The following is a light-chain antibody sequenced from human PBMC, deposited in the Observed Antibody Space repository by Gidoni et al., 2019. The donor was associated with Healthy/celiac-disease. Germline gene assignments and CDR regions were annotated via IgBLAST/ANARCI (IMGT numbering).Light chain of an antibody. V-gene: IGKV1-5*03. CDR1: QSISSW. CDR3: LFGWT. J-gene: IGKJ1*01. CDR2: KAS. Sequence: DIQMTQSPSTLSASVGDRVTITCRASQSISSWLAWYQQKPGKAPKLLIYKASSLESGVPSRFSGSGSGTEFTLTISSLQPDDFATYYCLFGWTFGQGTKVEIK.